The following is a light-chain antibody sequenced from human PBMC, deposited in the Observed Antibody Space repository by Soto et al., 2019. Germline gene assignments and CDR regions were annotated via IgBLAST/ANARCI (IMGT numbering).Light chain of an antibody. CDR3: QSYDSSLSVVV. CDR1: SSNIGAGYD. Sequence: QSVPTQPPSVSGAPGQRVTISCTGSSSNIGAGYDVHWYQQLPGTAPKLLIYGNSNRPSGVPDRFSGSKSGTSASLAITGLQAEDEADYYCQSYDSSLSVVVFGGGTKVTVL. J-gene: IGLJ2*01. CDR2: GNS. V-gene: IGLV1-40*01.